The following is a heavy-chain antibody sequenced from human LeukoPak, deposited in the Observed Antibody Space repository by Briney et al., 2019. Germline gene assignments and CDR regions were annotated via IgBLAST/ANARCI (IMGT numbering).Heavy chain of an antibody. V-gene: IGHV3-48*04. CDR3: ARGRPMDY. J-gene: IGHJ4*02. Sequence: GGSLRLSCAASGFTFSNYNMNWVRQAPGKGLEWVSYTSSSSGTIYYADSVKGRFTISRDNAKNSLYLQMNSLRVEDTAVYYCARGRPMDYWGQGALVTVPS. CDR1: GFTFSNYN. CDR2: TSSSSGTI.